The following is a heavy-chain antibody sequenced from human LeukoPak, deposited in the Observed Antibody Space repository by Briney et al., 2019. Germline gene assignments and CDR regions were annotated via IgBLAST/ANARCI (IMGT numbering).Heavy chain of an antibody. J-gene: IGHJ4*02. V-gene: IGHV3-7*01. CDR3: ARDAAPRLSYYDYVWGSYPEYYLDY. CDR2: IKQDGSEK. Sequence: AGGSLRLSCAASGFTFSSYWMSWVRQAPGKGLEWVANIKQDGSEKYYVDSVKGRFTISRDNAKNSLYLQMNSLRAEDTAVYYCARDAAPRLSYYDYVWGSYPEYYLDYWGQGTLVTVSS. D-gene: IGHD3-16*02. CDR1: GFTFSSYW.